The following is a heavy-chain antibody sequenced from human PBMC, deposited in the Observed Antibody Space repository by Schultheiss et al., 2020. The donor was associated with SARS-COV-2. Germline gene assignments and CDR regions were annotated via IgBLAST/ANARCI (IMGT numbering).Heavy chain of an antibody. CDR3: ASSIAAAGNY. Sequence: SETLSLTCTVSGGSVSSGSYYWSCIRQPAGKGLEWIGRIYTSGSTNYNPSLKSRVTISVDTSKNQFSLKLSSVTAADTAVYYCASSIAAAGNYWGQGTLVTVSS. D-gene: IGHD6-13*01. CDR1: GGSVSSGSYY. V-gene: IGHV4-61*02. CDR2: IYTSGST. J-gene: IGHJ4*02.